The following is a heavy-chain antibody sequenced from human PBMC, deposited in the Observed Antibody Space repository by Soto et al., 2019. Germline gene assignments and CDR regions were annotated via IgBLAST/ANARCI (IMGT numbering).Heavy chain of an antibody. CDR1: GFTFSTYT. CDR2: INGRSNYV. V-gene: IGHV3-21*01. D-gene: IGHD3-16*02. Sequence: EVQVVESGGGLVKPGGSLRLSCVFSGFTFSTYTMNWVRQAPGKGLEWVSSINGRSNYVYYADSVKGRFTISRDNAKNSLYLQIDRLRAEDTAIYYCAREGGVVGSSSAFDHWGLGTLVTVSS. J-gene: IGHJ4*02. CDR3: AREGGVVGSSSAFDH.